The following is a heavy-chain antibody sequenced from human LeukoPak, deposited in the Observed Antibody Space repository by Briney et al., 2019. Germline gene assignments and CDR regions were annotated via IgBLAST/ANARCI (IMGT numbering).Heavy chain of an antibody. CDR1: GFTFSDYW. V-gene: IGHV3-7*01. D-gene: IGHD1-26*01. Sequence: GGSLRLSCVASGFTFSDYWMTWVRQAPGKGLEWVANIKKDGSDKYYVDSVKGRFTVSRDNAKNSLYLQMNSLRAEDTAVYYCATTGREVGATAPAPFDIWGQGTMVTVSS. CDR2: IKKDGSDK. J-gene: IGHJ3*02. CDR3: ATTGREVGATAPAPFDI.